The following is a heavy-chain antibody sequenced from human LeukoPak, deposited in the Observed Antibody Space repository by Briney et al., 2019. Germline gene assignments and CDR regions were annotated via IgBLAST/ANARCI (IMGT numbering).Heavy chain of an antibody. CDR3: ATGYSSSWYTRR. V-gene: IGHV2-5*01. CDR2: IYWNDDK. J-gene: IGHJ4*02. D-gene: IGHD6-13*01. Sequence: SGPTLVNPPQTLTLTCTFSGFSLSTSGVGVGWIRQPPGKALEWLALIYWNDDKRYSPSLKSRLTITKDTSKNQVVLTMTNMDPVDTATYYCATGYSSSWYTRRWGQGTLVTVSS. CDR1: GFSLSTSGVG.